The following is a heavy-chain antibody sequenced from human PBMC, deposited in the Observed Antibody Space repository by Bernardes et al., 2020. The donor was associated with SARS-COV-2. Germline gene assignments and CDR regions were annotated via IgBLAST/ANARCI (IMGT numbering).Heavy chain of an antibody. Sequence: SGPTLVKPTQTLTLTCSSSDFSVSSDGVGVGWIRQPPGKALEWLALIFWDGEKRYSPSLASRLTITKDTSKNQVVLTMTNMDPVDTATYYCAHANYGGYGYFDYWGQGTLVTVSS. D-gene: IGHD5-12*01. CDR3: AHANYGGYGYFDY. CDR2: IFWDGEK. J-gene: IGHJ4*02. V-gene: IGHV2-5*02. CDR1: DFSVSSDGVG.